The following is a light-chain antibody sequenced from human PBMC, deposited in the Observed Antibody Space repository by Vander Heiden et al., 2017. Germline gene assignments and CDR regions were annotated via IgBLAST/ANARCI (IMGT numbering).Light chain of an antibody. CDR1: SGHSSYA. V-gene: IGLV4-69*01. J-gene: IGLJ2*01. Sequence: QVVLTQSPSASASLGASVKVTCTLSSGHSSYAIAWHQQQPEKGPRFLMKLNSDGSHNKGDGIPDRFSGSSSGAERYLAISSLQSEDEADYYCQTWDTGIVVFGGGTKLTVL. CDR2: LNSDGSH. CDR3: QTWDTGIVV.